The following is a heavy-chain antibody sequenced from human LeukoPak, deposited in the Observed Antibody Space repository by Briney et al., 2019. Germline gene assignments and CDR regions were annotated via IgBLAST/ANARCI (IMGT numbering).Heavy chain of an antibody. D-gene: IGHD2-15*01. Sequence: SVKVSCKASGYTFTSYGISWVRQAPGQGLEWMGGIIPIFGTANYAQKFQGRVTITADESTSTAYMELSSLRSEDTAVYYCAVQGGLFDYWGQGTLVTVPS. J-gene: IGHJ4*02. V-gene: IGHV1-69*13. CDR3: AVQGGLFDY. CDR2: IIPIFGTA. CDR1: GYTFTSYG.